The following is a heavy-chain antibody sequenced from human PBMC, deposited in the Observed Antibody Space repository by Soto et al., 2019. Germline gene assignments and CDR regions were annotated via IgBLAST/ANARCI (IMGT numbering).Heavy chain of an antibody. CDR3: TTVFAMVRGVIRP. CDR2: IKSKTDGGTT. CDR1: GFTFSNAW. V-gene: IGHV3-15*01. J-gene: IGHJ4*02. Sequence: GGSLRLSCAASGFTFSNAWMSWVRQAPGKGLEWVGRIKSKTDGGTTDYAAPVKGRFTISRDDSKNTLYLQMNSLKTEDTAVYYCTTVFAMVRGVIRPWGQGTLVTVSS. D-gene: IGHD3-10*01.